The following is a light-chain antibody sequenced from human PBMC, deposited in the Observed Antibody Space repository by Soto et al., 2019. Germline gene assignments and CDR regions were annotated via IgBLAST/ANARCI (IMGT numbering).Light chain of an antibody. CDR3: SSYAGSNNVV. CDR2: EVS. J-gene: IGLJ2*01. Sequence: QSALTQPPSVPGCPGQSVSISCTGTTSDVGVYNYVSWYQHQPGKAPKVMMYEVSKRPSGVPDRFSGSNSGNTASLTVSGLQAEHEADYYCSSYAGSNNVVFGGGTTLTLL. V-gene: IGLV2-8*01. CDR1: TSDVGVYNY.